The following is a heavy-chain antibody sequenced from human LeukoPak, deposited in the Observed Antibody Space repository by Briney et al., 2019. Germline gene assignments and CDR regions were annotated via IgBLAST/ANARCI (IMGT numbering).Heavy chain of an antibody. V-gene: IGHV4-30-4*08. D-gene: IGHD3-3*01. CDR3: ANLWRVIIEGGATPPAN. J-gene: IGHJ4*02. Sequence: TSETLSLTCSVSGGSLSSGDYNWSWIRQPPGKGLEWIGYIFYSGSTYYNPSLKRRVTISVDTSKNQFSLKLSSVTAADTAVYYCANLWRVIIEGGATPPANWGPGILVNVYS. CDR2: IFYSGST. CDR1: GGSLSSGDYN.